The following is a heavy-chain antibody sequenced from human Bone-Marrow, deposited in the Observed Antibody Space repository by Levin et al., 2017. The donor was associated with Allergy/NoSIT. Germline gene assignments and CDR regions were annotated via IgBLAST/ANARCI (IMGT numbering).Heavy chain of an antibody. Sequence: PGGSLRLSCAASGFTFSSYAMHWVRQAPGKGLEWVAVISYDGSNKYYADSVKGRFTISRDNSKNTLYLQMNSLRAEDTAVYYCARDTGKNFHYYYGMDVWGQGTTVTVSS. D-gene: IGHD1-14*01. CDR1: GFTFSSYA. CDR2: ISYDGSNK. CDR3: ARDTGKNFHYYYGMDV. V-gene: IGHV3-30*04. J-gene: IGHJ6*02.